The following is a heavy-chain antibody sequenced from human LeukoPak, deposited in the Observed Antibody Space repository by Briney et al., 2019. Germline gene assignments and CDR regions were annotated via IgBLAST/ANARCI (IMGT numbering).Heavy chain of an antibody. D-gene: IGHD5-12*01. Sequence: PGGSLRHSCAASGFPLISFEMNWVRQAAGQGLEWVAYISSSGGTTYYADSVKGRFTISRDNAKNLVYLQMNRLRVEDTNVYYCARDFGMVDNRFDYWGQGALVTVSS. CDR2: ISSSGGTT. CDR1: GFPLISFE. V-gene: IGHV3-48*03. J-gene: IGHJ4*02. CDR3: ARDFGMVDNRFDY.